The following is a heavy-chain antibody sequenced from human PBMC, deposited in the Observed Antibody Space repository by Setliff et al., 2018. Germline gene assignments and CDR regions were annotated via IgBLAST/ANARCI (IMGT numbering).Heavy chain of an antibody. CDR2: IIPIFGTA. CDR1: GGTFSSYA. Sequence: SVKVSCKASGGTFSSYAISWVRQAPGQGLEWMGRIIPIFGTANYAQKFQGRVTITADKSTSTAYMELRSLRSDDTAVYYCARVRLGLPMVDYWGQGTLVTVSS. D-gene: IGHD5-18*01. J-gene: IGHJ4*02. CDR3: ARVRLGLPMVDY. V-gene: IGHV1-69*06.